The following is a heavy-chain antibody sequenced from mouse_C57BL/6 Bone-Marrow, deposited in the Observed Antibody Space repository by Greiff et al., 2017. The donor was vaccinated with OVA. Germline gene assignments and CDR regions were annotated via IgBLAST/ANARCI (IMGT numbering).Heavy chain of an antibody. CDR1: GFTFSGYG. V-gene: IGHV5-17*01. Sequence: VQLKESGGGLVKPGGSLKLSCAASGFTFSGYGMHWVRQAPEKGLEWVAYISSGSSTIYYADTVKGRFTISRDNAKNTLFLQMTSLRSEDTAMYYCARLYYYAMDYWGQGTSVTVSS. J-gene: IGHJ4*01. CDR3: ARLYYYAMDY. CDR2: ISSGSSTI.